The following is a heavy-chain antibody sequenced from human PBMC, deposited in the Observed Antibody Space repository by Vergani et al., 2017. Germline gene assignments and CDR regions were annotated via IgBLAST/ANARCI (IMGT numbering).Heavy chain of an antibody. CDR2: ISYDGTQK. CDR3: ATKSCGTPGCQIGYFRE. D-gene: IGHD1-1*01. CDR1: GFIFDTFG. Sequence: QVQLFLSRGGVVQPGGSLRLSCAASGFIFDTFGMHWVRQAPGKGLEWVAVISYDGTQKYYADSVKGRFTISRDNSKSTLYLQMNSLRTEDTAVYYCATKSCGTPGCQIGYFREWGQGTLVTVSS. V-gene: IGHV3-30*03. J-gene: IGHJ1*01.